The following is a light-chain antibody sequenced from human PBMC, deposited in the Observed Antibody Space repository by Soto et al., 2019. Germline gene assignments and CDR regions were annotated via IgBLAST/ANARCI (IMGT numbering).Light chain of an antibody. CDR2: KTS. V-gene: IGKV1-5*03. Sequence: DIQLAQSPSTLSASVGDRVTITCRASQSISSWLAWYQQKPGKAPNLLIYKTSNLESGVPSRFSGSGSGTEFTLTTSSLQPDYFATYYCQYYNDYCWTFGQGTKVEIK. CDR3: QYYNDYCWT. J-gene: IGKJ1*01. CDR1: QSISSW.